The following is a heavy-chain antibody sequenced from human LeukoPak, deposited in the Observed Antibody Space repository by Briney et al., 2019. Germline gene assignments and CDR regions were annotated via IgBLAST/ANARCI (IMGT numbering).Heavy chain of an antibody. CDR2: IYHSGST. D-gene: IGHD6-13*01. CDR3: ASYSSSSRAFDI. J-gene: IGHJ3*02. Sequence: PSGTLSLTCAVSGGSISSSNWWSWVRQPPGKGLEWIGEIYHSGSTNYNPSLKSRVTISVDKSKNQFSLKLCSVTAADTAVYYCASYSSSSRAFDIWGQGTMVTVSS. CDR1: GGSISSSNW. V-gene: IGHV4-4*02.